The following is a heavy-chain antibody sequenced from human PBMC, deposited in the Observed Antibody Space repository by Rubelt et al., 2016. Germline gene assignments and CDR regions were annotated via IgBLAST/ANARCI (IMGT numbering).Heavy chain of an antibody. V-gene: IGHV4-39*01. Sequence: QLQLQESGPGLVKPSETLSLTCTVSGGSISSSGYYWGWIRQSPGKGLEWIGSISYSGSTYYNLSLKSRVTISVDTSKNQVSLRLSAVTAADTAVYYCAGGVAAAGSSYYYGMDVWGQGTTVTVSS. J-gene: IGHJ6*02. D-gene: IGHD6-13*01. CDR2: ISYSGST. CDR3: AGGVAAAGSSYYYGMDV. CDR1: GGSISSSGYY.